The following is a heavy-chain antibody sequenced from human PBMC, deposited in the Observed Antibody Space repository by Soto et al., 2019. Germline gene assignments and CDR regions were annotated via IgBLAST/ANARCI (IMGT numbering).Heavy chain of an antibody. CDR1: GYKFISYG. Sequence: QVQLVQSGAEVKKPGASVKVSCKASGYKFISYGINWVRQAPGQGLEWMAWISTYNGHTNYAQKLQGRLIVTTDTSTSTVYMDLRSLTSDDTSVYYCARDRITMTDASDIWGQATIVTVSS. J-gene: IGHJ3*02. V-gene: IGHV1-18*01. CDR2: ISTYNGHT. CDR3: ARDRITMTDASDI. D-gene: IGHD3-22*01.